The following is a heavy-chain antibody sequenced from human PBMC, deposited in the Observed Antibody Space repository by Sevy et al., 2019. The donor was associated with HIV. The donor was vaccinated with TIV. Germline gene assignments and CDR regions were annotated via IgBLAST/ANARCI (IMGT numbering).Heavy chain of an antibody. V-gene: IGHV4-59*08. J-gene: IGHJ4*02. Sequence: SETLSLTCTVSGGSISSLYWNWIRQPPGKGLEWIVNIYYNGHINYNPSLKTRVTLSLDTSKNQFSLRLSSVTAADTAMYYCAGGNAGGRGYSWGQGTLVTVSS. D-gene: IGHD3-10*01. CDR2: IYYNGHI. CDR3: AGGNAGGRGYS. CDR1: GGSISSLY.